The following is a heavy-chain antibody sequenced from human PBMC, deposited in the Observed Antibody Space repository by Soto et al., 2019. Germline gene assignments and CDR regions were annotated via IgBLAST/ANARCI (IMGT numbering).Heavy chain of an antibody. CDR2: ISSSSSYI. D-gene: IGHD3-9*01. V-gene: IGHV3-21*01. CDR1: GFTFSSDS. CDR3: ARIPLLRYFDWLYYFDY. Sequence: EVQLVESGGGLVKPGGSLRLSCAASGFTFSSDSMNWVRQAPGKGLEWVSSISSSSSYIYYADSVKGRFTISRDNAKNSLYLQMNSLRAEDTAVYYCARIPLLRYFDWLYYFDYWGQGTLVTVSS. J-gene: IGHJ4*02.